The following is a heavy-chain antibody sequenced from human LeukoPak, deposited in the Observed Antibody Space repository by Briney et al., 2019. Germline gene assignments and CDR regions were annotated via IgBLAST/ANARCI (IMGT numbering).Heavy chain of an antibody. D-gene: IGHD5/OR15-5a*01. CDR2: IHYSGNT. V-gene: IGHV4-59*04. CDR3: ARLYAHSFGMAV. J-gene: IGHJ6*02. Sequence: SETLSLTCTVSGGSISSYYWSWIRQPPGKGLEWIGNIHYSGNTYYNPSLKSRVTMSVDMSDNQFSLKLSSVTAADTAVYYCARLYAHSFGMAVWGQGTTVTVSS. CDR1: GGSISSYY.